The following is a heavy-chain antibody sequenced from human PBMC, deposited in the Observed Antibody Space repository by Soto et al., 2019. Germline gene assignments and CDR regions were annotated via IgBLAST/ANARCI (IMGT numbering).Heavy chain of an antibody. V-gene: IGHV3-30*18. Sequence: GGSLRLSCAASGFTFSSYGMHWVRQAPGKGLEWVAVISYDGSNKYYADSVKGRFTISRDNSKNTLYLQMNSLRAEDTAVYYCAKGNSAAGLVFCAFDIWGQGTMVTVSS. CDR2: ISYDGSNK. D-gene: IGHD6-13*01. CDR1: GFTFSSYG. J-gene: IGHJ3*02. CDR3: AKGNSAAGLVFCAFDI.